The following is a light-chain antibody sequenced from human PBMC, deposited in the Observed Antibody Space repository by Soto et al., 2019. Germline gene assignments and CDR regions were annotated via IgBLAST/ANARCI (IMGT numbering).Light chain of an antibody. Sequence: DIQMTRSPCTLCASVWESVTITCRASQGISNYLAWYQQKPGKVHKLLIYAASTLQSGVPSRFSGSGSGTDFTLTISSLQPEDVATYYCQKYNSAPLIFGGATKV. V-gene: IGKV1-27*01. CDR3: QKYNSAPLI. CDR1: QGISNY. CDR2: AAS. J-gene: IGKJ4*01.